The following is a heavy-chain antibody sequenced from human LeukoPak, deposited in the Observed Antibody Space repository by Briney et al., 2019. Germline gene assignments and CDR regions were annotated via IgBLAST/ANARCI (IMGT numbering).Heavy chain of an antibody. V-gene: IGHV1-18*01. D-gene: IGHD2-2*01. J-gene: IGHJ5*02. CDR3: ARNPYCSSTSCYDWFDP. CDR1: GYTFTSYD. CDR2: ISAYNGNT. Sequence: GASVKVSCKASGYTFTSYDISWVRQAPGQGLEWMGWISAYNGNTNYAQKLQGRVTMTTDTSTSTAYMELRSLRSDDTAVYYCARNPYCSSTSCYDWFDPWGQGTLVTVSS.